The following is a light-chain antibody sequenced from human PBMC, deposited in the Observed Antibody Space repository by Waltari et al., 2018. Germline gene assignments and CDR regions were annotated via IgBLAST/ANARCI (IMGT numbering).Light chain of an antibody. J-gene: IGKJ5*01. Sequence: DIVLTQSPATLSLSPGERAILSCRASQTVSGYLAWFQQKPGQAPRLLIYDTSKWATGIPARFSGSGSGTDFTLTISNLEPEDFAVYFCQHRGNWPPSMTFGQGTRLE. V-gene: IGKV3-11*01. CDR2: DTS. CDR3: QHRGNWPPSMT. CDR1: QTVSGY.